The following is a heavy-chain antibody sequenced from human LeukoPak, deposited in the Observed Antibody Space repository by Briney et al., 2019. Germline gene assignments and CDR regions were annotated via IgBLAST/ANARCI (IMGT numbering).Heavy chain of an antibody. CDR2: INPNSGGT. Sequence: VASVKVSCKASGYTFTGYYMHWVRQAPGQGLEWMGWINPNSGGTNYAQKFQGRVTTTRDTSISTAYMELSRLRSDDTAVYYCARFPLYSSSSDYWGQGTLVTVSS. D-gene: IGHD6-6*01. V-gene: IGHV1-2*02. J-gene: IGHJ4*02. CDR3: ARFPLYSSSSDY. CDR1: GYTFTGYY.